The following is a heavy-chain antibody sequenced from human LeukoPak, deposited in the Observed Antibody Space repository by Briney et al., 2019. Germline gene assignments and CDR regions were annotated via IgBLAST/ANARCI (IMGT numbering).Heavy chain of an antibody. CDR3: ASRDPCSGGTCYALAY. J-gene: IGHJ4*02. V-gene: IGHV3-23*01. CDR2: ISDSGGRT. CDR1: GFTFSTQS. Sequence: GGSLRLSCAASGFTFSTQSMHWVRQAPGKGLEWASGISDSGGRTYYAAPVKGRFTISRDNSKNTLYLQMNTLRAEDTAVDFCASRDPCSGGTCYALAYWGQGTLVTVSS. D-gene: IGHD2-15*01.